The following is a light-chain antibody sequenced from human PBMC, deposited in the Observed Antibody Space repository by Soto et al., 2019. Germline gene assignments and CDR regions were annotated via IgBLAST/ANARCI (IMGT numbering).Light chain of an antibody. J-gene: IGLJ2*01. CDR1: SSNIGSHT. CDR3: AGGDDSLSGVV. V-gene: IGLV1-44*01. Sequence: QSVLTQPPSASGTPGQRVTISCSGSSSNIGSHTPNWYQQIPGTAPKLLIYSNQRPSGVPDRFSGSKSGTSASLAIIGLRSEDEADYSCAGGDDSLSGVVFGGGTKLAVL. CDR2: SN.